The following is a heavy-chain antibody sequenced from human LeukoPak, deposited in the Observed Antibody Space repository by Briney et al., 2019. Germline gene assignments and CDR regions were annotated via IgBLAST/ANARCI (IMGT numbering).Heavy chain of an antibody. D-gene: IGHD3-10*01. CDR1: GLTFTNYW. CDR2: IDSDGSGT. CDR3: GSVFEY. J-gene: IGHJ4*02. V-gene: IGHV3-74*01. Sequence: PGGSLRLSCAASGLTFTNYWMHWARQPPGKGLLCVSRIDSDGSGTSYADSVKGRFTISRDNAKNTLYLQMNSLTAEDTAVYYCGSVFEYWGQGALVTVSS.